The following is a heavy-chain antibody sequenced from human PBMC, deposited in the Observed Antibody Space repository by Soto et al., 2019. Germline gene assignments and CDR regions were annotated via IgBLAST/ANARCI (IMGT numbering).Heavy chain of an antibody. CDR2: IYYSGTH. J-gene: IGHJ4*02. D-gene: IGHD5-12*01. Sequence: PSETLSLTCTVSGGSSSSYYGSWVRQPPGKGLEWIGYIYYSGTHKYNPSLKSRRTISVDTSKNQFSLKLNSMTAADAAAYYCARVQMAPIYFDYWGQRTLVTVSS. CDR3: ARVQMAPIYFDY. V-gene: IGHV4-59*01. CDR1: GGSSSSYY.